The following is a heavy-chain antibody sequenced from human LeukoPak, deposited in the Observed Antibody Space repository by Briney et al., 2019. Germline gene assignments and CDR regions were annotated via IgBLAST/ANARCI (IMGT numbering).Heavy chain of an antibody. J-gene: IGHJ5*02. CDR2: IYYSGST. CDR1: GGSISSGYH. D-gene: IGHD7-27*01. CDR3: ARQLGRANWFDP. Sequence: SETLSLTCTVSGGSISSGYHWGWIRQPPGKGLEWIGYIYYSGSTYYNPSLKSRVTISVDTSKNQFSLKLSSVTAADTAVYYCARQLGRANWFDPWGQGTLVTVSS. V-gene: IGHV4-31*03.